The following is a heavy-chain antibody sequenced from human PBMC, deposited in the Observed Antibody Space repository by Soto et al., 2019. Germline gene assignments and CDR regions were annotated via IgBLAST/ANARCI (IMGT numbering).Heavy chain of an antibody. V-gene: IGHV3-33*01. J-gene: IGHJ6*02. Sequence: GGSLRLSCAASGFTFSSYGMHWVRQAPGKGLEWVAVIWYDGSNKYYADSVKGRFTISRDNSKNTLYLQMNSLRAEDTAVYYCARAQDFWSGYDYGMDVWGQGTTVTVSS. CDR3: ARAQDFWSGYDYGMDV. CDR2: IWYDGSNK. CDR1: GFTFSSYG. D-gene: IGHD3-3*01.